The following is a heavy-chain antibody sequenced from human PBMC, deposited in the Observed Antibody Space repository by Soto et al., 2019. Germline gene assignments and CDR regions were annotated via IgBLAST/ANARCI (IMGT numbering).Heavy chain of an antibody. Sequence: GPLRVPCAASGFTFSSYGMSWVRQAQGKGLEWVSAISGSGGSTYYADSVKGRFTISRDNSKNTLYLQMNSLRAEDTAVYYCAKIWVSDYWGQGTLVTVSS. CDR3: AKIWVSDY. CDR2: ISGSGGST. D-gene: IGHD3-16*01. V-gene: IGHV3-23*01. J-gene: IGHJ4*02. CDR1: GFTFSSYG.